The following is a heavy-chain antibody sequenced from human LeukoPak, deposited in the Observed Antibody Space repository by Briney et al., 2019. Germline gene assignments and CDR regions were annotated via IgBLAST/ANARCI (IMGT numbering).Heavy chain of an antibody. CDR2: TYYRSQWSN. D-gene: IGHD6-6*01. J-gene: IGHJ3*02. V-gene: IGHV6-1*01. CDR1: GETIASNTAS. Sequence: SQTLSLTCAISGETIASNTASWNWIRQSPSRGLEWLGRTYYRSQWSNAYAVSEISRITINPDTSKNQLSLQLNSVTPEDTAVDYCARGFAGAARAFDIWGQGTVVTVSS. CDR3: ARGFAGAARAFDI.